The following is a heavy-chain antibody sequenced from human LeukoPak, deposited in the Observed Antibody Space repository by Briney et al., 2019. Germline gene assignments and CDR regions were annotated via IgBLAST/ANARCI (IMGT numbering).Heavy chain of an antibody. CDR2: ISSSSSYI. CDR1: GFTFSSYS. V-gene: IGHV3-21*01. Sequence: GGSLRLSCAASGFTFSSYSMNWVRQAPGKGLEWVSSISSSSSYIYYADSVKGRFTISRDNAKNSLYLQMNSLRAEDTAVYYCARDTFQWELLHVFDPWGQGTLVTVSS. CDR3: ARDTFQWELLHVFDP. J-gene: IGHJ5*02. D-gene: IGHD1-26*01.